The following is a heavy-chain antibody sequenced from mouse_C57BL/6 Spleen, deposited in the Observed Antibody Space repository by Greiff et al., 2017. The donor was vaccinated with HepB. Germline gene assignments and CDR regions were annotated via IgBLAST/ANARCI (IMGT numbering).Heavy chain of an antibody. D-gene: IGHD2-4*01. V-gene: IGHV1-4*01. J-gene: IGHJ4*01. CDR3: ARGDYDEGYAMDY. CDR2: INPSSGYT. Sequence: QVQLQQSGAPLARPGASVKMSFHSSGYTFTSYPMHWVTTRPGQGLEWIGYINPSSGYTKYNQKFKDKATLTADKSSSTAYMQLSSLTSEDSAVYYCARGDYDEGYAMDYWGQGTSVTVSS. CDR1: GYTFTSYP.